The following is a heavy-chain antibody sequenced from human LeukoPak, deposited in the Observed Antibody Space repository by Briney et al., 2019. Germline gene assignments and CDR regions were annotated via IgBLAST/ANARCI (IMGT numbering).Heavy chain of an antibody. Sequence: PSETLSLTCTVSGGSISSSSYYWGWIRQPPGKGLEWIGSIYYSGSTYYNPSLKSRVTISVDTSKNQFSLKLSSVTAADTAVYYCASHYYDSSAYYLLNYWGQGTLVTVSS. CDR2: IYYSGST. J-gene: IGHJ4*02. CDR1: GGSISSSSYY. CDR3: ASHYYDSSAYYLLNY. V-gene: IGHV4-39*01. D-gene: IGHD3-22*01.